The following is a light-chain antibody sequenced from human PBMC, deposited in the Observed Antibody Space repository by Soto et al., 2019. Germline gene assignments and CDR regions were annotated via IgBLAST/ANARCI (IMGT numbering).Light chain of an antibody. V-gene: IGKV1-5*03. Sequence: DIQMTQSPSTLAASVGNRVTITCRASPSISSWLSWYQQKPGKAPKLLIYKAYRLECGVTSRFSGSGSGTEFTLTISSLQPDDFATYYCQQYNSYSYTFGQGTKLEIK. CDR2: KAY. CDR1: PSISSW. J-gene: IGKJ2*01. CDR3: QQYNSYSYT.